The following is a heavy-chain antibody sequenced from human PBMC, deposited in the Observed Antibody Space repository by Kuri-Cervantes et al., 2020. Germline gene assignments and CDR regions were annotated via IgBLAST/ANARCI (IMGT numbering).Heavy chain of an antibody. CDR3: AREGVGANDY. D-gene: IGHD1-26*01. J-gene: IGHJ4*02. CDR1: GYTFTGYY. CDR2: INPNSGGT. V-gene: IGHV1-2*02. Sequence: ASVKVSCKASGYTFTGYYMHWVRQAPGQGLEWMGWINPNSGGTNYAQKFQGRVTITADESTSTAYVELSSLRSEDTAVYYCAREGVGANDYWGQGTLVTVSS.